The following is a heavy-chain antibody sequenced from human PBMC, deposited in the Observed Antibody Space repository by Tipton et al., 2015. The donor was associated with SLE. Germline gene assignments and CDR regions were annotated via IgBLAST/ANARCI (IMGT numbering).Heavy chain of an antibody. V-gene: IGHV1-69*06. Sequence: QLVQSGAEVKKPGSSVKVSCKASGGTFSSYAISWVRQAPGQGLEWMGGIIPIFGTANYAQNFQGRVTITADKSTSTAYMELSSLRSEDTAVYYCARWAPAGYSSPKGAFDIWGQGTMVTVSS. J-gene: IGHJ3*02. D-gene: IGHD6-19*01. CDR1: GGTFSSYA. CDR2: IIPIFGTA. CDR3: ARWAPAGYSSPKGAFDI.